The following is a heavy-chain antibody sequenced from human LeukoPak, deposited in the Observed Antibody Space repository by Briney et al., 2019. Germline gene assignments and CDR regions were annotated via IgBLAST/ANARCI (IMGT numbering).Heavy chain of an antibody. Sequence: SETLSLTCTVSGGSISSYYWSWIRQPPGKGLEWIGYIYYSGSTNYNPSLKSRVTISVDTSKNPFSLKLSSVTAADTAVYYCARDSKAAAGKYYYYYGMDVWGQGTTVTVSS. CDR2: IYYSGST. D-gene: IGHD6-13*01. CDR3: ARDSKAAAGKYYYYYGMDV. J-gene: IGHJ6*02. V-gene: IGHV4-59*01. CDR1: GGSISSYY.